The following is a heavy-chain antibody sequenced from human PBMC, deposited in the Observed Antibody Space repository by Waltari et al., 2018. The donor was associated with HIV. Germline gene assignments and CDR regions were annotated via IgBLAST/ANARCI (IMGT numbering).Heavy chain of an antibody. CDR3: ARVDRGSGSYRGWVDP. J-gene: IGHJ5*02. V-gene: IGHV4-39*07. CDR2: IYYSVST. D-gene: IGHD3-10*01. CDR1: GGPISSSSYY. Sequence: QLLLQESGPGLVKPSETLSLPCTVSGGPISSSSYYWGWIRQTQGEDLEWIGSIYYSVSTYYETYLQRRDAISVNTSKNQVSLKFSSVDAADTTVYYCARVDRGSGSYRGWVDPWGQGTLVTVSS.